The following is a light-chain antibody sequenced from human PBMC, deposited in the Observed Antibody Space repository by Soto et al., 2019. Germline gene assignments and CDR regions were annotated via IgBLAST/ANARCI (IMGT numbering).Light chain of an antibody. Sequence: QSALTQPASVSGSPGQSITISCTGTSSDVGGYKYVSWYQQHPGKAPKLMIYEVSNRPSGISNRFSGSKSGNTASLTISGLQAEDEAEYYCISYTSSSNYVFGNGTKVTVL. V-gene: IGLV2-14*01. CDR1: SSDVGGYKY. J-gene: IGLJ1*01. CDR2: EVS. CDR3: ISYTSSSNYV.